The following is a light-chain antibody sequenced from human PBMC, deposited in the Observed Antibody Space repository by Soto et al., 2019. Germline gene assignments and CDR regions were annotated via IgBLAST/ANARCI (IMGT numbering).Light chain of an antibody. J-gene: IGKJ5*01. CDR2: ATS. Sequence: DIQMTPSPSSLSASVRDRFTITCRASQSISSYLNWYQHQQGKAPKVLIFATSTLQGGVPSRFSGSGSGADFTLTISDLQPEDFATYYCQQSHSSPLTFGQGTRLEI. V-gene: IGKV1-39*01. CDR1: QSISSY. CDR3: QQSHSSPLT.